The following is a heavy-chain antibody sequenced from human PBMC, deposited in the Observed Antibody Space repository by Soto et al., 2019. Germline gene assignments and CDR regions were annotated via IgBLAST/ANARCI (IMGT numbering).Heavy chain of an antibody. J-gene: IGHJ4*02. CDR3: ASQYFGDYGSADY. Sequence: QVQLVQSGAEVRRSGASVKVSCKASGYTFTTLAMHWVRQAPGQRLEWMGYINAGNGYTKYSQNFQGRVTITRDTMASTAYMELSSLRSVDTAVYYFASQYFGDYGSADYWGQGTLVTVSP. V-gene: IGHV1-3*01. CDR2: INAGNGYT. CDR1: GYTFTTLA. D-gene: IGHD4-17*01.